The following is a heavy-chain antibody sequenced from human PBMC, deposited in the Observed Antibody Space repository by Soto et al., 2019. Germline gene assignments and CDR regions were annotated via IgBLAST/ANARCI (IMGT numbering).Heavy chain of an antibody. V-gene: IGHV4-39*07. CDR1: GGSISSSTYY. D-gene: IGHD1-1*01. Sequence: SETLSLTCTVSGGSISSSTYYWGWIRQPPGKGLEWIGSIYYSGSTYYNPSLKSRVTISVDTSKNQFSLKLSSVTAADTAVYYCARDFWNWNYHHYYGMDVWGQGTTVTVSS. CDR3: ARDFWNWNYHHYYGMDV. CDR2: IYYSGST. J-gene: IGHJ6*02.